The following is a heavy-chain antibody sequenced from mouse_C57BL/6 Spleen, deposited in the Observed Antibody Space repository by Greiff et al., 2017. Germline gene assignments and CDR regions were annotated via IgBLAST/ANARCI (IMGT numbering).Heavy chain of an antibody. CDR1: GYTFTSYW. CDR3: ARRSNYFDY. D-gene: IGHD5-1*01. J-gene: IGHJ2*01. CDR2: IDPSDSYT. Sequence: VQLQQSGAELVKPGASVKLSCKASGYTFTSYWMQWVKQRPGQGLEWIGEIDPSDSYTNYNQKFKGKATLTVDTSSSTAYMQLSSLTSEDSAVYYCARRSNYFDYWGQGTTLTVAS. V-gene: IGHV1-50*01.